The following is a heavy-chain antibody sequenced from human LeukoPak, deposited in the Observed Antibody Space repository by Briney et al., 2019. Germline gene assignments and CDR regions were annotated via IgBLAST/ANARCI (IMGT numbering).Heavy chain of an antibody. D-gene: IGHD5-18*01. CDR2: INPSGGST. CDR3: ARSVLYPDTAMARPNWFDP. J-gene: IGHJ5*02. V-gene: IGHV1-46*01. Sequence: GASVKVSCKASGYTFTSYYMHWLRQAPGQGLEWMGIINPSGGSTSYAQKFQGRVTMTRDTSTSTVYMELSSLRSEDTAVYYCARSVLYPDTAMARPNWFDPWGPGTLVTVSS. CDR1: GYTFTSYY.